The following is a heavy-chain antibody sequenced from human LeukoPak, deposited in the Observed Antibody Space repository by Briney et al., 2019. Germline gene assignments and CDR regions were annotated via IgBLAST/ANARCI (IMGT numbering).Heavy chain of an antibody. D-gene: IGHD2-21*02. Sequence: PGGSLRLSCTASGFTFGDYAMSWFRQAPGKGLEWVGFIRSKAYGGTTEYAASVKGRFTISRDDSKSIAYLQMNSLKTEDTAVYYCTRAVNVIVMVTGVDYWGQGTLVTVSS. J-gene: IGHJ4*02. CDR2: IRSKAYGGTT. CDR3: TRAVNVIVMVTGVDY. CDR1: GFTFGDYA. V-gene: IGHV3-49*03.